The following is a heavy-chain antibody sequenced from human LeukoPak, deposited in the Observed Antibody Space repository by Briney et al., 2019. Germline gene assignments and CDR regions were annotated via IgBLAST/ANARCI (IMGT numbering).Heavy chain of an antibody. CDR2: IWYDGNNK. D-gene: IGHD6-13*01. J-gene: IGHJ3*02. V-gene: IGHV3-33*01. CDR1: GFTLTGYG. CDR3: ARDGLASIGLDM. Sequence: GGSLRLSCAASGFTLTGYGMHWVRQAPGKGLEWAAVIWYDGNNKCYVDSVKGRFTISRDTSKNTLYLQMNSLRGEDTAIYYCARDGLASIGLDMWGQGTVVTVSS.